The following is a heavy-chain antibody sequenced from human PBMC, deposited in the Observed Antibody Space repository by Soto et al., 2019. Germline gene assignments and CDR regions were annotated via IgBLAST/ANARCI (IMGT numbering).Heavy chain of an antibody. CDR1: GYTFTSYG. CDR2: ISAYNGNT. Sequence: ASVKVSYKASGYTFTSYGISWVRQAPGQGLEWMGWISAYNGNTNYAQKLQGRVTMTTDTSTSTAYMELRSLRSDDTAVYYCARDSLSDYDILTGYYDDAFDIWGQGTMVTVSS. CDR3: ARDSLSDYDILTGYYDDAFDI. J-gene: IGHJ3*02. D-gene: IGHD3-9*01. V-gene: IGHV1-18*01.